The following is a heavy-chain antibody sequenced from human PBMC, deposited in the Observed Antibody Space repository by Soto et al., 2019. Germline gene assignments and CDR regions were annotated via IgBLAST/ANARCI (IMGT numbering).Heavy chain of an antibody. D-gene: IGHD2-8*01. J-gene: IGHJ6*02. Sequence: QVQLVESVGGVVQPGRSLRLSCAASGFTFSSYAMHWVRQAPGKGLEWVAVISYDGSNKYYADSVKGRFTISRDNSKNTLYLQMNSLRAEDTAVYYCARDNGYYGMDVWGQGTTVTVSS. CDR2: ISYDGSNK. CDR1: GFTFSSYA. V-gene: IGHV3-30-3*01. CDR3: ARDNGYYGMDV.